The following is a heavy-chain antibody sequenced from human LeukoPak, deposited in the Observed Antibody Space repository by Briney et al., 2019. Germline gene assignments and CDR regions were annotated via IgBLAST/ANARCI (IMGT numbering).Heavy chain of an antibody. V-gene: IGHV4-39*06. D-gene: IGHD3-22*01. CDR2: IHHRGTV. Sequence: SETLSLTCTVSDGSISGTNYYWAWFRQPPGKGPEWIGNIHHRGTVYYNPSLKSRVTISVDTSKNQFPLNLMSVTAADTAVYFCARVTQYDTSAYSRSYYYVDVWGKGTTVTVSS. CDR3: ARVTQYDTSAYSRSYYYVDV. J-gene: IGHJ6*03. CDR1: DGSISGTNYY.